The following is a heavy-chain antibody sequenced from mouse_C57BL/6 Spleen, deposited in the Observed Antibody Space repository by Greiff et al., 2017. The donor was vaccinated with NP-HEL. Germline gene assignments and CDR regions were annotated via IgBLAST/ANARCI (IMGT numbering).Heavy chain of an antibody. V-gene: IGHV2-6-1*01. CDR2: IWSDGST. CDR3: ARHEGMFYDYAMDY. Sequence: VQLQESGPGLVAPSQSLSITCTVSGFSLTSYGVHWVRQPPGKGLEWLVVIWSDGSTTYNSALKSRLSISKDNSKSQVFLKMNSLQTDDTAMYYCARHEGMFYDYAMDYWGQGTSVTVSS. J-gene: IGHJ4*01. CDR1: GFSLTSYG. D-gene: IGHD2-3*01.